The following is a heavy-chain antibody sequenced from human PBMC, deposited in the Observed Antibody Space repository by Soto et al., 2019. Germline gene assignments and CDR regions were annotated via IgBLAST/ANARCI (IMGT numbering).Heavy chain of an antibody. Sequence: GGSLRLSCAASGFTFSSYSMNWVRQAPGKGLEWASYISSSSSTIYYADSVKGRFTISRDNAKNSLYLQMNSLRAEDTAVYYCARHPERIAEIGWFDPWGQGTLVTVSS. D-gene: IGHD6-13*01. CDR2: ISSSSSTI. J-gene: IGHJ5*02. CDR3: ARHPERIAEIGWFDP. V-gene: IGHV3-48*01. CDR1: GFTFSSYS.